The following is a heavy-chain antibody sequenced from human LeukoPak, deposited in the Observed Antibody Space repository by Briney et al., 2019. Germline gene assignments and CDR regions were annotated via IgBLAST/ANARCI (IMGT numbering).Heavy chain of an antibody. D-gene: IGHD2-2*01. CDR2: ISSSSSYI. J-gene: IGHJ4*02. V-gene: IGHV3-21*04. CDR1: GFTFSSYS. CDR3: ARVHCSSTSCLYYFDY. Sequence: GGSLRLSCAASGFTFSSYSMNWVRQAPGKGLEWVSSISSSSSYIYYADSVKGRFTISRDNAKNSLYLQMNSLRAEDTALYHCARVHCSSTSCLYYFDYWGQGTLVTVSS.